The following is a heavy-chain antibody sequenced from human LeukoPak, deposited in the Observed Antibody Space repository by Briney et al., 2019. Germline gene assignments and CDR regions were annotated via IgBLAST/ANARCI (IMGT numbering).Heavy chain of an antibody. CDR2: ISAYNGNT. D-gene: IGHD3-22*01. V-gene: IGHV1-18*01. CDR1: GYTFTSYG. Sequence: GASVKVSCKASGYTFTSYGISWVRQAPGQGLEGMGWISAYNGNTNYAQKLQGRVTMTTDTSTSTASLELRSLRPDDTAVYYCAVIYSDSSGYPPFDYWGQGTLVTVSS. J-gene: IGHJ4*02. CDR3: AVIYSDSSGYPPFDY.